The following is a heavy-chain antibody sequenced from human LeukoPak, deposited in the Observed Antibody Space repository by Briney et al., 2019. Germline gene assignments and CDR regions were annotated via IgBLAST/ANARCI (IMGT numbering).Heavy chain of an antibody. V-gene: IGHV3-23*01. J-gene: IGHJ4*02. CDR2: ISGGGETT. Sequence: PGGSLRLSCTASGFTFRSYAMIWVRQAPGKGLEWVSAISGGGETTYYADSAKGRFTISRDNSQNTLYLQMDSLRAEDTAVYYCARDYADYVGYFFFDYWGQGTLVTVSS. CDR3: ARDYADYVGYFFFDY. D-gene: IGHD4-17*01. CDR1: GFTFRSYA.